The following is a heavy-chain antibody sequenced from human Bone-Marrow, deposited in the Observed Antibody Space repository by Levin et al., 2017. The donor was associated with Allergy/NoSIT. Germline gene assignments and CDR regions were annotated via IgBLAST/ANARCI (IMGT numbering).Heavy chain of an antibody. CDR3: AKSSSGPIDY. CDR1: GFTFSSYG. J-gene: IGHJ4*02. CDR2: ISYDGSNK. V-gene: IGHV3-30*18. Sequence: GGSLRLSCAASGFTFSSYGMHWVRQAPGKGLEWVAVISYDGSNKYYADSVKGRFTISRDNSKNTLYLQMNSLRAEDTAVYYCAKSSSGPIDYWGQGTLVTVSS. D-gene: IGHD3-22*01.